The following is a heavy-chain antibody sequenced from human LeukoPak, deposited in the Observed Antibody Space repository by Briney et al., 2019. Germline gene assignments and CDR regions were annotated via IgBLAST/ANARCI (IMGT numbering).Heavy chain of an antibody. Sequence: PGGSLRLSCAASGFTFSRYSMNWLRQTPGKGLEWVSSISSSGNYIYYADSLKGRFTISRDNDKNSLYLQMNSLRAEDTAVYYCARDLGTVTTGGDFDYWGQGTLVTVSS. J-gene: IGHJ4*02. CDR2: ISSSGNYI. CDR1: GFTFSRYS. CDR3: ARDLGTVTTGGDFDY. V-gene: IGHV3-21*01. D-gene: IGHD4-11*01.